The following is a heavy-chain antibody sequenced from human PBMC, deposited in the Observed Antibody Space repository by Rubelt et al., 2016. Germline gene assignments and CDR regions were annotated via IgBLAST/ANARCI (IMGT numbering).Heavy chain of an antibody. CDR3: TEPNGNKYDYDGMDV. Sequence: QLQLQESGPGLVKPSETLSHTCTVSGGSISSSNYFWGWIRQPPGKGLEWIGSMYYSGSTYYNPSPRSRVTITVDTAKNQFSHRLGSVAAADAAVYYSTEPNGNKYDYDGMDVWGQGTTATVSS. CDR2: MYYSGST. CDR1: GGSISSSNYF. D-gene: IGHD1/OR15-1a*01. V-gene: IGHV4-39*01. J-gene: IGHJ6*02.